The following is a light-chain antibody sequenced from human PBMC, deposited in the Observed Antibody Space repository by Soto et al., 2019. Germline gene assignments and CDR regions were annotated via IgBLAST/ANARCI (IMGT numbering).Light chain of an antibody. V-gene: IGKV3-20*01. CDR1: QSVSSSY. CDR2: GAS. CDR3: QYYIFSPPGLT. Sequence: EIVLTQSPGTLSLSPGERATLSCRASQSVSSSYLAWYQQKPGQAPRLLIYGASSRATGIPDRFSGSGSVTDFTLTISRLEPEDFAVYYCQYYIFSPPGLTFGGRTTVDMK. J-gene: IGKJ4*01.